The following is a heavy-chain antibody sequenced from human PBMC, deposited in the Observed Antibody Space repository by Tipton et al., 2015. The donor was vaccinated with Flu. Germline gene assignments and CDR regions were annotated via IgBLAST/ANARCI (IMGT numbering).Heavy chain of an antibody. CDR2: VYPSGTT. V-gene: IGHV4-39*07. CDR3: ARGRVRGGDFDF. D-gene: IGHD3-10*01. Sequence: LRLSCTVSSGSIRSTNYFCAWIRQPPGKGLELIGSVYPSGTTYYNPSLKSRVTISVDTSKNQFSLKLSSVTAADTAVYYCARGRVRGGDFDFWGQGTLVTVSS. CDR1: SGSIRSTNYF. J-gene: IGHJ4*02.